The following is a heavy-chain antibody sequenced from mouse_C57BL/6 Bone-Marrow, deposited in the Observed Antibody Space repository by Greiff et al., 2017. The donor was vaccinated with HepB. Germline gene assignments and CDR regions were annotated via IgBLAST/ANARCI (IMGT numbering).Heavy chain of an antibody. J-gene: IGHJ3*01. CDR3: ARSCYYGSKWFAD. V-gene: IGHV1-54*01. D-gene: IGHD1-1*01. CDR1: GYAFTNYL. Sequence: VQLQQSGAELVRPGTSVKVSCKASGYAFTNYLIEWVKQRPGQGLEWIGVLNPGSGGTNYNEKFKGKATLTADKSSSTAYMQLSSLTSEDSAVFFCARSCYYGSKWFADWGQGTLVTVSA. CDR2: LNPGSGGT.